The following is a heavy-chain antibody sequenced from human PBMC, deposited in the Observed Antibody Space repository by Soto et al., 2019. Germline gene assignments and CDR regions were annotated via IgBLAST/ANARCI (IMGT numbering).Heavy chain of an antibody. CDR2: IDPSDSYT. V-gene: IGHV5-10-1*01. CDR1: EYIFTSYW. Sequence: PGESLKISGKGSEYIFTSYWISWVRQMPGKGLEWMGRIDPSDSYTNYSPSFQGHVTISSYKSISTAYLQWSSLKASDTAMYYCARHHGQTGYCSSNSCYGWFDPWGQGTLVTVSS. CDR3: ARHHGQTGYCSSNSCYGWFDP. J-gene: IGHJ5*02. D-gene: IGHD2-2*01.